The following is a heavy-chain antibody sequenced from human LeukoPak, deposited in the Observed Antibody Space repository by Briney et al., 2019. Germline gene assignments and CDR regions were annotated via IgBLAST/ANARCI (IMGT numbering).Heavy chain of an antibody. CDR2: MNPNSGNT. J-gene: IGHJ5*02. V-gene: IGHV1-8*03. Sequence: ASVKVSCKASGYTFTSYDINWVRQATGQGLEWMGWMNPNSGNTGYAQKFQGRVTITRNTSISTAYMELSSLRSEDTAVYYCARGRGYSYGCRFDPWGQGTLVTVSS. CDR1: GYTFTSYD. CDR3: ARGRGYSYGCRFDP. D-gene: IGHD5-18*01.